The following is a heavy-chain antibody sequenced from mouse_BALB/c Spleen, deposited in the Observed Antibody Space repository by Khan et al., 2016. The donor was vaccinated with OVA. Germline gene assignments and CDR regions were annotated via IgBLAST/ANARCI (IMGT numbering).Heavy chain of an antibody. CDR1: GFSLTNYG. V-gene: IGHV2-6-1*01. J-gene: IGHJ4*01. D-gene: IGHD2-4*01. Sequence: QVQLQQSGPGLVAPSQSLSLTCTISGFSLTNYGVHWVRQPPGQGLEWLVLMWNDGSTTYNSALKSRLTIIKDNSKSQVFLKMNSLQTDDTAMYFCARQPYYHYNIMDYWGQGTSVTVSS. CDR3: ARQPYYHYNIMDY. CDR2: MWNDGST.